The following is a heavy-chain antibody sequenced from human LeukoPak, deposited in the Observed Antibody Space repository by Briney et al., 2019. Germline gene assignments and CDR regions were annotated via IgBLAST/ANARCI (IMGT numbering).Heavy chain of an antibody. CDR3: TRAPLYGSGRGTDY. D-gene: IGHD6-19*01. CDR1: GFTFSTYA. CDR2: ISSDGGST. J-gene: IGHJ4*02. V-gene: IGHV3-64*01. Sequence: GGSLRLSCAASGFTFSTYAMHWVRQAPGKGPEYVSAISSDGGSTYYANSVKGRFTISRDNSKNTLYLQMDSLRAEDMAVYYCTRAPLYGSGRGTDYWGQGTLVTVSS.